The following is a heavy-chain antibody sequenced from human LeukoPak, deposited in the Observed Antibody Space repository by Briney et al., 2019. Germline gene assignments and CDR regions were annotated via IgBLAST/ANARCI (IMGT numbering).Heavy chain of an antibody. J-gene: IGHJ4*02. V-gene: IGHV1-2*02. D-gene: IGHD6-25*01. Sequence: ASVKVSCKASGYTLTGYYMDWVRQAPGQWLEWMGWIKPNSGDTNYAQKFQGRVTMTRDTSNSTAYMELSRLRSDDTAVYYCASGCSSGWHDYWGQGTLVTVSS. CDR2: IKPNSGDT. CDR1: GYTLTGYY. CDR3: ASGCSSGWHDY.